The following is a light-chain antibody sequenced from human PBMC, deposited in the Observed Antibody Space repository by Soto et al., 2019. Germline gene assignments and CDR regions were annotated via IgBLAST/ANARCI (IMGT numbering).Light chain of an antibody. V-gene: IGLV2-8*01. Sequence: SVLTQPPSASGSPGQSVTISCTGTSSDVGGYNYVSWYQQHPGKAPKLMIFEVTNRPSGVPDRFSGSKSGNTASLTVSGLQAEDEVDDYCSSYAGTNNLYVVGTGTKVTV. CDR1: SSDVGGYNY. CDR3: SSYAGTNNLYV. CDR2: EVT. J-gene: IGLJ1*01.